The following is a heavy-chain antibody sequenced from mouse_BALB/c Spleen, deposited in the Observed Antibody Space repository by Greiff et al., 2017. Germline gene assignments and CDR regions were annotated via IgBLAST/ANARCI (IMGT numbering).Heavy chain of an antibody. CDR2: IWAGGST. Sequence: QVQLQQSGPGLVAPSQSLSITCTVSGFSLTSYGVHWVRQPPGKGLEWLGVIWAGGSTNYNSALMSRLSISKDNSKSQVFLKMNSLQTDDTAMYYCARSYGYDVAWCAYWGQGTLVTVSA. CDR3: ARSYGYDVAWCAY. J-gene: IGHJ3*01. D-gene: IGHD2-2*01. V-gene: IGHV2-9*02. CDR1: GFSLTSYG.